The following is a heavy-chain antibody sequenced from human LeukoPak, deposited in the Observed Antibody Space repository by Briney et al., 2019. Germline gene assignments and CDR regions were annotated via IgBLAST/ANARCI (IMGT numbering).Heavy chain of an antibody. CDR2: ISSSSSYI. CDR3: ARGRISGYYSIDY. V-gene: IGHV3-21*01. J-gene: IGHJ4*02. D-gene: IGHD3-22*01. CDR1: GFTFSSYS. Sequence: PGGSLRLSCAASGFTFSSYSMNWVRQAPGKGLEWVSSISSSSSYIYYADSVKGRFTISRDNAKNSLYLQMNSLRAEDTAVYYCARGRISGYYSIDYWGQGTLVTVSS.